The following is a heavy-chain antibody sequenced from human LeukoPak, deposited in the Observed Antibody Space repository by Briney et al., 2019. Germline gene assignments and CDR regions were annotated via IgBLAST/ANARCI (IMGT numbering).Heavy chain of an antibody. CDR1: GYTFTGYY. CDR3: ARAYYDFWSGYSHLDY. V-gene: IGHV1-2*02. D-gene: IGHD3-3*01. CDR2: INPNSGGT. J-gene: IGHJ4*02. Sequence: GASVKVSCKASGYTFTGYYMHWVRQAPGQGLEWMGWINPNSGGTNYAQKFQGRVTMTRDTSISTAYMELSRLRSDDTAMYYCARAYYDFWSGYSHLDYWGQGTLVTVSS.